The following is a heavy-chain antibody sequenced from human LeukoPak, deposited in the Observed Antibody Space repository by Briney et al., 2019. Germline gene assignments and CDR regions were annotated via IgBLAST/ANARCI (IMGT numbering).Heavy chain of an antibody. CDR2: ISGSGGST. CDR3: ASTFYCTNGVCYVRYFQH. V-gene: IGHV3-23*01. CDR1: GFTFSSYA. D-gene: IGHD2-8*01. J-gene: IGHJ1*01. Sequence: PGGSLRLSCAASGFTFSSYAMSWVRQAPGKGLEWVSAISGSGGSTYYADSVKGRFTISRDNSKNTLYLQMNSLRAEDTAVYYCASTFYCTNGVCYVRYFQHWGQGTLVTVSS.